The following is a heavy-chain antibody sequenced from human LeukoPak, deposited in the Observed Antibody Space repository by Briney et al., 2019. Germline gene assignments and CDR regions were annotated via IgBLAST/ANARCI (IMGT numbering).Heavy chain of an antibody. CDR3: ARRLTQYDCFDP. V-gene: IGHV6-1*01. Sequence: SQTLSLTCAISGNSVSSNSVTWNWIRQSPSRGLEWLGRTYYRSTWYNDYAVSVRGRITVNPDTSKNQFSLHLNSVTPEDTAVYYCARRLTQYDCFDPWGQGILVTISS. CDR2: TYYRSTWYN. CDR1: GNSVSSNSVT. D-gene: IGHD2-2*01. J-gene: IGHJ5*02.